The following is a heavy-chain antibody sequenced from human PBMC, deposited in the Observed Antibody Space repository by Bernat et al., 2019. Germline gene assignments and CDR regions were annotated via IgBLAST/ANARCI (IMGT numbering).Heavy chain of an antibody. CDR2: ISSSGSTI. Sequence: EVQLVESGGGLVQPGGSLRLSCAASGFTFSSYEMNWVRQAPGKGLEWVSYISSSGSTIYYADSVKGRFTISRDNAKKTLYLQMSSLRAEDTAVYYCARGLRTTVTTSYYYYYGMDVWGQGTTVTVSS. J-gene: IGHJ6*02. V-gene: IGHV3-48*03. D-gene: IGHD4-17*01. CDR3: ARGLRTTVTTSYYYYYGMDV. CDR1: GFTFSSYE.